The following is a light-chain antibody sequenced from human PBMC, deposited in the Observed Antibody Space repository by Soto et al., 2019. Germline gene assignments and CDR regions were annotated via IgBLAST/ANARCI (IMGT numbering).Light chain of an antibody. V-gene: IGKV1-39*01. CDR3: QQSYSTPRT. Sequence: DIQMTQSPSSLSASVGDRVTITCRASQSISTYLNWYQQKVGKAPKLLIYAASSLQRGVPSRFSGSGSGTDFTLTISSLQPDDFATYYCQQSYSTPRTFGQGTKLENK. CDR2: AAS. J-gene: IGKJ2*02. CDR1: QSISTY.